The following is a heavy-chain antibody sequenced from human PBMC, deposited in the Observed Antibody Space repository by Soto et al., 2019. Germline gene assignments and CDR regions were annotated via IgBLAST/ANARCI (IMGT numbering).Heavy chain of an antibody. J-gene: IGHJ6*02. CDR2: ISYDGSNK. Sequence: GGSLRLSCAASGFTFSSYGMHWVRQAPGKGLEWVAVISYDGSNKYYADSVKGRFTISRDNSKNTLYLQMNSLRAEDTAVYYCAKDLYYDILTGYYNGGGYYYGMDVWGQGTTVTVSS. CDR1: GFTFSSYG. V-gene: IGHV3-30*18. D-gene: IGHD3-9*01. CDR3: AKDLYYDILTGYYNGGGYYYGMDV.